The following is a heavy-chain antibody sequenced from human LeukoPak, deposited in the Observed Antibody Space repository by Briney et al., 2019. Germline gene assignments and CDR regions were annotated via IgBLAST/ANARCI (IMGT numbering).Heavy chain of an antibody. D-gene: IGHD3-10*01. Sequence: PGGSLRLSRAASGFTFSSYWMSWVRQAPGKGLEWVANIKQDGSEKYYVDSVKGRFTISRDNAKNSLYLQMNSLRAEDTAVYYCARGRGGSFGELFFDYWGQGTLVTVSS. CDR3: ARGRGGSFGELFFDY. CDR2: IKQDGSEK. J-gene: IGHJ4*02. V-gene: IGHV3-7*01. CDR1: GFTFSSYW.